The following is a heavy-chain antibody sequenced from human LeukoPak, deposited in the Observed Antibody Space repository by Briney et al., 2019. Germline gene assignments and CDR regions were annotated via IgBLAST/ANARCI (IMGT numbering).Heavy chain of an antibody. V-gene: IGHV3-64*01. D-gene: IGHD3-10*01. J-gene: IGHJ6*03. CDR2: ISSNGGST. CDR3: ARAGGYYGSGSRYMDV. Sequence: GGSLRLSCAASGFTFSSYAMHWVRQAPGKGLEYVSAISSNGGSTYYANSVKGRFTISRDNSKNTLYLQMGSLRAEDMAVYYCARAGGYYGSGSRYMDVWGKGTTVTISS. CDR1: GFTFSSYA.